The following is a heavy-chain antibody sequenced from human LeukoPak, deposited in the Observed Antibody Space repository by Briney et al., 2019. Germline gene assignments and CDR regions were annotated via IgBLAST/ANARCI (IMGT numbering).Heavy chain of an antibody. CDR2: IKKDGSEK. CDR1: GFTFSSYW. CDR3: ARARSGSERKAYYFDY. Sequence: GGSVRLSCAASGFTFSSYWMSWVRQAPGKGLEWVANIKKDGSEKYYVDSVKGRFSISRDNAKNSLDLQMNSLRAEDTAVYYCARARSGSERKAYYFDYWGQGTLVTVSS. J-gene: IGHJ4*02. D-gene: IGHD3-10*01. V-gene: IGHV3-7*05.